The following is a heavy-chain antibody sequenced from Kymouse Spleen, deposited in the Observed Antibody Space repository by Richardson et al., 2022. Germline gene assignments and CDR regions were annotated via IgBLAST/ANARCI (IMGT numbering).Heavy chain of an antibody. Sequence: QVQLQESGPGLVKPSETLSLTCTVSGGSISSYYWSWIRQPPGKGLEWIGYIYYSGSTNYNPSLKSRVTISVDTSKNQFSLKLSSVTAADTAVYYCAREGGYSNLHFDYWGQGTLVTVSS. CDR1: GGSISSYY. CDR3: AREGGYSNLHFDY. CDR2: IYYSGST. D-gene: IGHD4-11,IGHD4-11*01. V-gene: IGHV4-59*01. J-gene: IGHJ4*02.